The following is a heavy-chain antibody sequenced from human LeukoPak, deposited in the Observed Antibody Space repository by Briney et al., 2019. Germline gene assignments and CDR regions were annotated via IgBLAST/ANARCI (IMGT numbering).Heavy chain of an antibody. CDR3: ARVHHYFDIAFDY. J-gene: IGHJ4*02. CDR2: INPSGGST. CDR1: GYTFSNYY. Sequence: ASVKVSCKASGYTFSNYYIHWVRQAPGQGLEWMGIINPSGGSTTYAQKFQGRVTMTRDMSMSTVYMELISLRSEDTAVYYCARVHHYFDIAFDYWGQGTLVTVSS. V-gene: IGHV1-46*01. D-gene: IGHD3-22*01.